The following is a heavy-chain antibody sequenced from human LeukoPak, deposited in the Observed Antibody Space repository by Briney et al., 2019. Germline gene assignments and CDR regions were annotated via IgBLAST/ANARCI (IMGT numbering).Heavy chain of an antibody. D-gene: IGHD2-15*01. CDR3: ARGYCSGGTCYGGPDY. V-gene: IGHV3-13*01. CDR2: IGSAGDT. J-gene: IGHJ4*02. Sequence: GGSLRLSCAASGFTFSNYDMHWVRQGTGKGLEWVSAIGSAGDTYYPGSVKGRFTISRENAKNSLYLQMNSLRAGDTAVHYCARGYCSGGTCYGGPDYWGQGTLVTVSS. CDR1: GFTFSNYD.